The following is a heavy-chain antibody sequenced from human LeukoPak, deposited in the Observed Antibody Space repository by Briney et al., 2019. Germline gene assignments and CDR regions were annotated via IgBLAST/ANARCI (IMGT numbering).Heavy chain of an antibody. CDR1: GFTFSSYA. CDR3: ARDWCSGGSCFSWNWFDP. V-gene: IGHV3-30-3*01. CDR2: ISYDGSNK. D-gene: IGHD2-15*01. Sequence: PGRSLRLSCAASGFTFSSYAMHWVRQAPGKGLEWVAVISYDGSNKYYADSVKGRFTISRDNSKNTLYLQMNSLRAEDTAVYYCARDWCSGGSCFSWNWFDPWGSEPWSPSPQ. J-gene: IGHJ5*02.